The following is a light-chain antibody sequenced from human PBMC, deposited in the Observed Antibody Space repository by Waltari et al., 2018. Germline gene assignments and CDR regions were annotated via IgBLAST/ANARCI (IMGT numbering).Light chain of an antibody. CDR3: KHYNSSTHN. Sequence: DIQMTQSPSSLSASVGDRVTITCRASQDISSWLAWYQQKPGKAPNLLIYKTSNLQSGVLSRFSGSGSGTDCTLNISSLKPEDFATYYCKHYNSSTHNFGQGTKLEI. CDR2: KTS. CDR1: QDISSW. V-gene: IGKV1-12*01. J-gene: IGKJ2*01.